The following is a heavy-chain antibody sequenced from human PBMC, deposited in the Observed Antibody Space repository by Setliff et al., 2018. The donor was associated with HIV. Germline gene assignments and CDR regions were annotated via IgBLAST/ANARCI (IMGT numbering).Heavy chain of an antibody. CDR1: QFAFKSYW. D-gene: IGHD4-4*01. CDR2: IKQGGNDK. V-gene: IGHV3-7*03. J-gene: IGHJ4*02. Sequence: PGGSLRLSCTASQFAFKSYWMTWVRQAPGKGLEWVATIKQGGNDKYYVDSVKGRFTISRDNAQNSLSLQMDNLRAEDTAVYYCARDAPLYSNYVGYFDYWGQGTLVTAPQ. CDR3: ARDAPLYSNYVGYFDY.